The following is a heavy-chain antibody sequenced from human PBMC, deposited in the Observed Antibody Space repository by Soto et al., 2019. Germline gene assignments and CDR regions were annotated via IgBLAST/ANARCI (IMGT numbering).Heavy chain of an antibody. Sequence: GGSLRLSCVASGFTFSSYRMSWVRQAPGKGLEWVANIKQDGSERNYVASVKGRFPISRDNAMNALYLQMNSLRAGDTAVYYCATDVSSWYGDFWGQGTLVTVSS. V-gene: IGHV3-7*01. CDR1: GFTFSSYR. CDR3: ATDVSSWYGDF. J-gene: IGHJ4*02. D-gene: IGHD6-13*01. CDR2: IKQDGSER.